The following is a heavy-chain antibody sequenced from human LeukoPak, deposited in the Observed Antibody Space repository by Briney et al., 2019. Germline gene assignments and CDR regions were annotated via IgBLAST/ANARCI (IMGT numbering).Heavy chain of an antibody. D-gene: IGHD4-17*01. CDR2: FDPEDGET. V-gene: IGHV1-24*01. Sequence: ASVTLSCTVSGYTLTELSVHWVRQAPGKGLEWMGGFDPEDGETIYAQKFQGRVTMTEDTSTDTAYMELSSLRSEDTAVYYCAAFPMTTVTTGYYYGMDVWGQGTTVTVSS. J-gene: IGHJ6*02. CDR1: GYTLTELS. CDR3: AAFPMTTVTTGYYYGMDV.